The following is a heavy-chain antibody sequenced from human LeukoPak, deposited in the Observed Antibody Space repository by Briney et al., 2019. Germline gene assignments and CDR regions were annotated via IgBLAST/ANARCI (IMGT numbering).Heavy chain of an antibody. J-gene: IGHJ4*02. D-gene: IGHD1-26*01. V-gene: IGHV3-49*03. CDR2: LRSIVHGGPA. CDR1: GFNFANYG. Sequence: GGSLRLSCSTFGFNFANYGVSWFRQAPGQGLEWVGFLRSIVHGGPAEYAASVEGRFIISRDDSKSIAYLQMNSLKTEDTAVYYCTTDVGSGGYQPPRYWGQGTLVTVSS. CDR3: TTDVGSGGYQPPRY.